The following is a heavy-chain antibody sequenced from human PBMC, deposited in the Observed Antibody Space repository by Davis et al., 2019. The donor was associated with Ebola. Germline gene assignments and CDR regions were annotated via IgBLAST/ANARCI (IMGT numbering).Heavy chain of an antibody. CDR1: GFTFSSYW. V-gene: IGHV3-74*01. D-gene: IGHD4/OR15-4a*01. CDR3: TKAGHCANYCSFDS. Sequence: HTGGSLRLSCAASGFTFSSYWMHWVRQAPGKGLVWVSRINSDGSSTSYADSVKGRFTISRDNAKNSLYLQMNSLRAEDTAVYYCTKAGHCANYCSFDSWGQGTLVTVSS. CDR2: INSDGSST. J-gene: IGHJ4*02.